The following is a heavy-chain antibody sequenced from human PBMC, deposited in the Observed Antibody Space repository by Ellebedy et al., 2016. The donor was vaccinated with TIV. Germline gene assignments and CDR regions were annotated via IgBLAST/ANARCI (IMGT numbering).Heavy chain of an antibody. Sequence: AASVKVSCKASGYTFTNYWIHWVRQAPGQGLEWMGIISTSWRGTAYAQKLQGRVTMTRDTSTTTVYMELSSLRSEDTAVYFCARAAYCGRDCYYYGMDIWGQGTTVTVSS. CDR3: ARAAYCGRDCYYYGMDI. J-gene: IGHJ6*02. CDR1: GYTFTNYW. V-gene: IGHV1-46*04. CDR2: ISTSWRGT. D-gene: IGHD2-21*02.